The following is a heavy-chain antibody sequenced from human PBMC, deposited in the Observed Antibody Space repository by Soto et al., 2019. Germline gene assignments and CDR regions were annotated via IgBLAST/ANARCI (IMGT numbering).Heavy chain of an antibody. Sequence: GGSLRLSCAASGFTFSSYAMSWVRQAPGKGLEWVSAISGSGGSTYYADSVKGRFTISRDNSKYTLYLQMNSLRAEDTAVYYCAKDLIGSSGPSNWFDPWGQGTLVTVSS. CDR3: AKDLIGSSGPSNWFDP. D-gene: IGHD6-19*01. J-gene: IGHJ5*02. CDR1: GFTFSSYA. V-gene: IGHV3-23*01. CDR2: ISGSGGST.